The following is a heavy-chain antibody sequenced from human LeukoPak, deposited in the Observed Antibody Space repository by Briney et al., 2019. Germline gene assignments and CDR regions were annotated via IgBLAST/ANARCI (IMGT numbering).Heavy chain of an antibody. J-gene: IGHJ4*02. D-gene: IGHD5-24*01. CDR3: ARDSDGYSRDY. CDR1: GGSISSYY. Sequence: SETLSLTCTVSGGSISSYYWSWIRQPPGKGLEWIGYIYYSGSTNYNPSLKSRVTISVDTSKNQFSLKLSSVTAADTAVYYCARDSDGYSRDYWGPGTLVTVSS. CDR2: IYYSGST. V-gene: IGHV4-59*01.